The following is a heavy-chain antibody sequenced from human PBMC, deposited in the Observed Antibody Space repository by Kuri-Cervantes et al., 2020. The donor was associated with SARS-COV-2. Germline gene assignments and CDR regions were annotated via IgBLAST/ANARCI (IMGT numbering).Heavy chain of an antibody. Sequence: GESLKISCVASGFSFRDYAMNWVRQAPGKGLEWISYITSRPTMYYADSVKGRFTVSRDNAQDSVYLQMNNLRVEDTAVCYCAREARQYCDSSTCYVGPSDDYWGQGTLVTVSS. V-gene: IGHV3-69-1*01. CDR3: AREARQYCDSSTCYVGPSDDY. J-gene: IGHJ4*02. CDR2: ITSRPTM. CDR1: GFSFRDYA. D-gene: IGHD2-2*01.